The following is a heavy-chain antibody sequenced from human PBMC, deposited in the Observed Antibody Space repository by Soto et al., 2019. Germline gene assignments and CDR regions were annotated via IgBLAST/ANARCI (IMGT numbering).Heavy chain of an antibody. CDR1: GFSIRSGYY. Sequence: PSETLSLTCAVSGFSIRSGYYRGWIRRPPRKGLEGVGGIYYSGTTYYNPSLKRLVTISVDTSKNQFSLKVYSVTAADTAVYYCARDWYRDGYNGGYHDYWGQGTQVTVSS. CDR2: IYYSGTT. V-gene: IGHV4-38-2*02. J-gene: IGHJ4*02. CDR3: ARDWYRDGYNGGYHDY. D-gene: IGHD6-25*01.